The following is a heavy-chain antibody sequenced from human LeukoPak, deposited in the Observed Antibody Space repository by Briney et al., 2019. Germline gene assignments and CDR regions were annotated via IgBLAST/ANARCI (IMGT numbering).Heavy chain of an antibody. V-gene: IGHV3-23*01. D-gene: IGHD1-26*01. CDR3: VSQSYRGSDNYYFHY. J-gene: IGHJ4*02. Sequence: GGALRLFCVTSGFMFCTYAMSWGPQAPGEGLELVSILSDNGERRYYADSVKGRFTVSRDNSKNTLSLQMKSLRAEDTAVYYCVSQSYRGSDNYYFHYWGQGTLVAVSS. CDR1: GFMFCTYA. CDR2: LSDNGERR.